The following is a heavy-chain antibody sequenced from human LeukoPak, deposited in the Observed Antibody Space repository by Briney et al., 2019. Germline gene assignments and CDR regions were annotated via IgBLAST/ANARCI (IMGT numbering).Heavy chain of an antibody. D-gene: IGHD2-2*02. J-gene: IGHJ4*02. CDR2: IYPGDSDT. CDR3: ARDGGDCSSTSCYISAPYY. CDR1: GYSFTSYW. V-gene: IGHV5-51*03. Sequence: GESLKISCKGSGYSFTSYWIGWVRRMPGKGLEWMGIIYPGDSDTRYSPSFQGQVTISADKSISTAYLQWSSLKASDTAMYYCARDGGDCSSTSCYISAPYYWGQGTLVTVSS.